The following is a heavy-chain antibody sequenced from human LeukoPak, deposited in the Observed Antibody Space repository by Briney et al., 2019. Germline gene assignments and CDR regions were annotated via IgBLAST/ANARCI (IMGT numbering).Heavy chain of an antibody. CDR3: TLAGGAVAVDYWYFDL. V-gene: IGHV1-69*04. Sequence: SVKVSCKASGGTFSSYAISWVRQAPGQGLEWMGRIIPILGIANYAQKFQGRVTMTEDTSTDTAYMELSSLRSEDTAVYYCTLAGGAVAVDYWYFDLWGRGTLVTVSS. CDR1: GGTFSSYA. J-gene: IGHJ2*01. D-gene: IGHD6-19*01. CDR2: IIPILGIA.